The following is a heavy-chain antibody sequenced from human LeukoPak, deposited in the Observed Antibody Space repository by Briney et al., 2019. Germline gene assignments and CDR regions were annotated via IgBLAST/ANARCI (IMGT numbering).Heavy chain of an antibody. V-gene: IGHV3-74*01. Sequence: GGSLRLSCAASGFTLSNYWMHWVRQGPGKGLVWVSRVSNDGSSTAYADSVRGRFTISRDNAKNTLYLPMNSLRAEDTGVYYCAGAAADTTPRPWGQGTLVTVSS. CDR1: GFTLSNYW. D-gene: IGHD6-13*01. CDR3: AGAAADTTPRP. CDR2: VSNDGSST. J-gene: IGHJ4*02.